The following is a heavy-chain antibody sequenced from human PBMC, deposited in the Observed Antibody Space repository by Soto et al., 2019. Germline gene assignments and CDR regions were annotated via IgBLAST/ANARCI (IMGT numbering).Heavy chain of an antibody. CDR2: ISWDGADT. Sequence: GGSLRLSCAASGFTFDDYTMHWVRQAPGKGLEWVSPISWDGADTFYAGSVKGRFTISRDNTKSSLYLQLNSLITEDTAVYYCAKESGGTFSFDHWGQGVLVTVSS. CDR1: GFTFDDYT. CDR3: AKESGGTFSFDH. D-gene: IGHD2-15*01. V-gene: IGHV3-43*01. J-gene: IGHJ4*02.